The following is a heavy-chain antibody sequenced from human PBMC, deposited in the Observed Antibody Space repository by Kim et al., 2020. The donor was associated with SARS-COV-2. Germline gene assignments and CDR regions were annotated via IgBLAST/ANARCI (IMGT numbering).Heavy chain of an antibody. Sequence: SETLSLTCTVSGGSISSSSYYWGWIRQPPGKGLEWIGSIYYSGSTYYNPSLKSRVTISVDTSKNQFSLKLSSVTAADTAVYYCASGLGYCSSTSCPIYYFDYWGQGTLVTVSS. CDR3: ASGLGYCSSTSCPIYYFDY. V-gene: IGHV4-39*01. CDR1: GGSISSSSYY. CDR2: IYYSGST. J-gene: IGHJ4*02. D-gene: IGHD2-2*01.